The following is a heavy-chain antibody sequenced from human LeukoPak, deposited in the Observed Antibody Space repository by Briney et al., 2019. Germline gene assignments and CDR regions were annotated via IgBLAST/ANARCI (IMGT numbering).Heavy chain of an antibody. CDR2: IYPGDSDT. D-gene: IGHD5-24*01. Sequence: GESLKISXKGSGYSFTSYWIGWVRQRPGKGLEWTGIIYPGDSDTRYSPSFQGQVTISADKSISTAYLQWSSLKASDTAMYYCARLLWLQQFPGFDYWGQGTLVTVSS. CDR1: GYSFTSYW. J-gene: IGHJ4*02. CDR3: ARLLWLQQFPGFDY. V-gene: IGHV5-51*01.